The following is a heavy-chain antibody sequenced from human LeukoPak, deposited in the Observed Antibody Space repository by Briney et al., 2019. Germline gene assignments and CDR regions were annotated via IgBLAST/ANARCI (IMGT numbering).Heavy chain of an antibody. J-gene: IGHJ3*02. Sequence: GGSLRLSCAASGFTFSNYWMSWVRQAPGKGLEWVANIKQDGSEKYYVDSVKGRFTISRDNAKNSLYLQMNSLRAEDTAVYYCARDPENLFTMIVHDVFNIWGQGTMVAVSS. D-gene: IGHD3-22*01. CDR2: IKQDGSEK. V-gene: IGHV3-7*01. CDR1: GFTFSNYW. CDR3: ARDPENLFTMIVHDVFNI.